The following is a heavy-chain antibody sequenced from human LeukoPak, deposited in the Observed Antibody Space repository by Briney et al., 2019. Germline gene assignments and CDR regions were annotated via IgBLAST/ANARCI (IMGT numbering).Heavy chain of an antibody. Sequence: AETLSLTCSVSGGSISRFYWTWIRQPPGKGLEWIGYISPSGTSSYNPALKSRLTISLDTYKNQFSLKLTSATAAATAVYYCAPKSELSLGGSFDIWGRGTMVTVSS. CDR3: APKSELSLGGSFDI. D-gene: IGHD1-26*01. J-gene: IGHJ3*02. V-gene: IGHV4-4*09. CDR2: ISPSGTS. CDR1: GGSISRFY.